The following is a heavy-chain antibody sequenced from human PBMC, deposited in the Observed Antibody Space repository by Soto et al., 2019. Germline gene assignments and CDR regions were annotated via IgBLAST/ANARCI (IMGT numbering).Heavy chain of an antibody. CDR2: ISGSGGST. J-gene: IGHJ4*02. Sequence: PGGSLRLSCAASGFTFSSYAMSWVRQAPGKGLEWVSAISGSGGSTYYADSVKGRFTISRDNSKNTLYLQMNSLRAEDTAVYYCAMTDYYDSSGYYPAKFHYWGQGTLVTV. V-gene: IGHV3-23*01. D-gene: IGHD3-22*01. CDR1: GFTFSSYA. CDR3: AMTDYYDSSGYYPAKFHY.